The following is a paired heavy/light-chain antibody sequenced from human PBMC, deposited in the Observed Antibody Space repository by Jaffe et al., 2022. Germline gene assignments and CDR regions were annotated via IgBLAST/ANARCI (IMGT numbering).Heavy chain of an antibody. CDR1: GGTFSSYA. J-gene: IGHJ5*02. CDR3: ARGVNSWVGDYIWGSYRYWFDP. Sequence: QVQLVQSGAEVKKPGSSVKVSCKASGGTFSSYAISWVRQAPGQGLEWMGGIIPIFGTANYAQKFQGRVTITADESTSTAYMELSSLRSEDTAVYYCARGVNSWVGDYIWGSYRYWFDPWGQGTLVTVSS. V-gene: IGHV1-69*01. CDR2: IIPIFGTA. D-gene: IGHD3-16*02.
Light chain of an antibody. CDR1: QGISNS. V-gene: IGKV1-NL1*01. CDR2: AAS. J-gene: IGKJ3*01. Sequence: DIQMTQSPSSLSASVGDRVTITCRASQGISNSLAWYQQKPGKAPKLLLYAASRLESGVPSRFSGSGSGTDYTLTISSLQPEDFATYYCQQYYSTPFTFGPGTKVDIK. CDR3: QQYYSTPFT.